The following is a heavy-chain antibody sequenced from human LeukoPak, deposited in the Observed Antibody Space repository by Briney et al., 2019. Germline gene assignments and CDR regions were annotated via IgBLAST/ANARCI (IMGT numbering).Heavy chain of an antibody. J-gene: IGHJ4*02. D-gene: IGHD6-13*01. CDR3: ASDSYSSIGYF. V-gene: IGHV4-34*01. Sequence: SETLSLTCAVYGGSFSGYYWNWIRQSPGKGLEWIGEISPRGTKYNPSLKSRVTISLDTTKNQSSLILSSVTAADAAVYFCASDSYSSIGYFWSQGTLVTVSS. CDR1: GGSFSGYY. CDR2: ISPRGT.